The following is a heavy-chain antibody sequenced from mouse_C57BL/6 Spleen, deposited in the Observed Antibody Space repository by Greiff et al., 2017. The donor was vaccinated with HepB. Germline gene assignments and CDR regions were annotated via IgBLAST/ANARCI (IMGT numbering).Heavy chain of an antibody. Sequence: QVTLKVSGPGILQPSQTLSLTCSFSGFSLSTFGMGVGWIRQPSGKGLEWLAHIWWDDDKYYNPALKSRLTVSKATSKNQVFLKIANVDTADTATYYCARIIYYDYPWYFDVWGTGTTVTVSS. J-gene: IGHJ1*03. D-gene: IGHD2-4*01. CDR2: IWWDDDK. V-gene: IGHV8-8*01. CDR3: ARIIYYDYPWYFDV. CDR1: GFSLSTFGMG.